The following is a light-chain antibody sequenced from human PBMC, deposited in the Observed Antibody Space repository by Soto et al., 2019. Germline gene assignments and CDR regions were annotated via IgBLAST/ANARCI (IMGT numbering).Light chain of an antibody. CDR3: QQYGSSGT. Sequence: EIVLTQSPGTLSLSPGERATLSCRASQNIVSSYLAWYQQKPGQAPRLLIYGASNRATGIPDRFSGSGSGTDFTLNISRLEPGDFAVYYCQQYGSSGTFGGGTKVEIK. CDR1: QNIVSSY. CDR2: GAS. J-gene: IGKJ4*01. V-gene: IGKV3-20*01.